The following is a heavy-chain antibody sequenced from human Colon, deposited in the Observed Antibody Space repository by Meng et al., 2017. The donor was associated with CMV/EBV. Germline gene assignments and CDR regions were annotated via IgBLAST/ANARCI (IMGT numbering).Heavy chain of an antibody. D-gene: IGHD2-15*01. CDR3: ARLVVGDNDYFDY. V-gene: IGHV3-7*01. CDR2: IKQDGSEK. CDR1: EFTFSDAW. Sequence: GESLKISCGTSEFTFSDAWMTWVRQAPGKGLEWVANIKQDGSEKFYVDSVKGRFTISRDNARKSLYLQMDNLRAEDTAVYYCARLVVGDNDYFDYWGQGTLVTVSS. J-gene: IGHJ4*02.